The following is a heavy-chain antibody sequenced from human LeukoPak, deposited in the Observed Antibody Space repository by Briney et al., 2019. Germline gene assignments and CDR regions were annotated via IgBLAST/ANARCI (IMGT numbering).Heavy chain of an antibody. J-gene: IGHJ4*02. D-gene: IGHD6-6*01. CDR1: GFTFSSYG. V-gene: IGHV3-30*03. CDR2: ISYDGSNK. Sequence: GRSLRLSCAASGFTFSSYGMHWVRQAPGKGLEWVAVISYDGSNKYYADSVKGRFTISRDNSKNTLYLQMNSLRAEDTAVYYCARVTGIAAPFDYWGQGTLVTVSS. CDR3: ARVTGIAAPFDY.